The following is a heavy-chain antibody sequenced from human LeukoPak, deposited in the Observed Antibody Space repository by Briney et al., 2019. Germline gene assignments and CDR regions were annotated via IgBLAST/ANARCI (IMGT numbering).Heavy chain of an antibody. CDR1: GGSISSYY. V-gene: IGHV4-59*01. Sequence: PSETLPLTCTVSGGSISSYYWSWIRQPPGKGLEWIGYIYYSGSTNYNPSLKSRVTISVDTSKNQFSLKLSSVTAADTAVYYCARVVYVKYYYYYMDVWGKGTTVTVSS. CDR2: IYYSGST. CDR3: ARVVYVKYYYYYMDV. J-gene: IGHJ6*03. D-gene: IGHD2-8*01.